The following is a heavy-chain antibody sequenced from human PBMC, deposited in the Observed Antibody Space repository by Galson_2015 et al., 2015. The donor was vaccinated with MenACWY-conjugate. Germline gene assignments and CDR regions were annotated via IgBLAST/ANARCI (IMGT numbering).Heavy chain of an antibody. Sequence: SLRLSCAASGFTFSSYWMHWVRQAPGKGLVWVSRINGAGTDTSHADSVKGRFTISRDNAKNTLYLQMNSLRDDDTAVYYCVRSVVAAYGYFDYWGQGTLVTVSS. J-gene: IGHJ4*02. D-gene: IGHD2-15*01. V-gene: IGHV3-74*01. CDR3: VRSVVAAYGYFDY. CDR2: INGAGTDT. CDR1: GFTFSSYW.